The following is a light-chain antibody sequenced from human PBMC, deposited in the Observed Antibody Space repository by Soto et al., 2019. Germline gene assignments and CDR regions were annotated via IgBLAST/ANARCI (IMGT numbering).Light chain of an antibody. CDR1: SHDVGGYNY. J-gene: IGLJ3*02. Sequence: QSALTQPASLSGSPGQSITMFCTGTSHDVGGYNYVSWYQQQPGKAPKLIISEVSNRPSGIAIRFSGSKSANTASLTISGLQAEDEAEYYCSSFTGSSTWVFGGGTKVTVL. CDR2: EVS. V-gene: IGLV2-14*01. CDR3: SSFTGSSTWV.